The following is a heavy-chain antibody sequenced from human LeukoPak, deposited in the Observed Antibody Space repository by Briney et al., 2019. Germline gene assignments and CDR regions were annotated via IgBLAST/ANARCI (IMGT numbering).Heavy chain of an antibody. J-gene: IGHJ4*02. CDR1: GGSISSGGYY. V-gene: IGHV4-31*03. CDR2: IFYSGST. Sequence: SETLSLTCTVSGGSISSGGYYWSWIRQHPGKGLEWIGSIFYSGSTYYNPSLKSRVTISVDTSKNQFSLKLSSVTAADTAVYYCARAVIWVYLDYWGQGTLVTVSS. CDR3: ARAVIWVYLDY. D-gene: IGHD3-22*01.